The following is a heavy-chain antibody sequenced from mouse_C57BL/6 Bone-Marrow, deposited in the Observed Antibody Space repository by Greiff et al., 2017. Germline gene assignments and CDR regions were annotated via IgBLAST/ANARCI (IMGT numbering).Heavy chain of an antibody. CDR1: GYAFSSSW. CDR2: IYPGDGDT. CDR3: ARLGAYYSNYDAMDY. V-gene: IGHV1-82*01. D-gene: IGHD2-5*01. J-gene: IGHJ4*01. Sequence: QVQLQQSGPELVKPGASVKISCKASGYAFSSSWMNWVKQRPGKGLEWIGRIYPGDGDTNYNGKFKGKATLTADTSSSTGYMQLSSLTSEDSAVYFCARLGAYYSNYDAMDYWGQGTSVTVSS.